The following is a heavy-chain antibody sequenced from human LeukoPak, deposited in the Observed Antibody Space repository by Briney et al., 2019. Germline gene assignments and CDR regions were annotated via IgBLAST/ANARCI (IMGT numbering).Heavy chain of an antibody. Sequence: GGSLRLSCAASGFTFSSYAMHWVRQAPGKGLEWVAVISYDGSNKYYADSVKGRFTISRDNSKNTLYLQMNSLRAEDTAVFYCARETGSAVGSTDFDYWGQGALVTVSS. CDR2: ISYDGSNK. CDR1: GFTFSSYA. J-gene: IGHJ4*02. D-gene: IGHD4-17*01. V-gene: IGHV3-30*04. CDR3: ARETGSAVGSTDFDY.